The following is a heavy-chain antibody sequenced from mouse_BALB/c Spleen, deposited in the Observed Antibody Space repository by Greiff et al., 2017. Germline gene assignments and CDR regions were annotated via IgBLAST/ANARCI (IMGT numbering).Heavy chain of an antibody. J-gene: IGHJ4*01. CDR2: IGGGGST. Sequence: VKVVESGPGLVAPSQSLSITCTVSGFSLTSYGVHWVRQPPGKGLEWLGVIGGGGSTYYYSAPKSRLSISKDNSKSHVFLKMNSLQTDDTAKYYGARHGGDDGAMDYWGQGTSVTVSS. CDR1: GFSLTSYG. V-gene: IGHV2-6*01. D-gene: IGHD2-12*01. CDR3: ARHGGDDGAMDY.